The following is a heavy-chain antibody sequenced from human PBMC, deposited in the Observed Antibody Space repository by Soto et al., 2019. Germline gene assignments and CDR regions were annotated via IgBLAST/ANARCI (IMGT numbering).Heavy chain of an antibody. J-gene: IGHJ4*02. V-gene: IGHV3-73*01. Sequence: GGSLRLSCAASGFTFSGSAMHWVRQASGKGLEWVGRIRSKANSYATAYAASVKGRFTISRDDSKNTAYLQMNSLKTEDTAVYYCTSGGRLLWFGELSKWGQGTLVTVSS. CDR1: GFTFSGSA. CDR3: TSGGRLLWFGELSK. D-gene: IGHD3-10*01. CDR2: IRSKANSYAT.